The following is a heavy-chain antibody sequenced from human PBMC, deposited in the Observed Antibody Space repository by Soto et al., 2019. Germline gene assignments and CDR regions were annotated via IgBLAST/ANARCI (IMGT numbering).Heavy chain of an antibody. D-gene: IGHD3-3*01. CDR1: GFTLSSYL. V-gene: IGHV3-74*01. CDR2: INSDGSST. Sequence: GESLRLAWAASGFTLSSYLMHGVRQAPGKGLVWVSRINSDGSSTSYADSVKGRFTISRDNAKNTLYLQMNSLRAEDTAVYYCARKEGYYDFWSGLGGYYYYYYGMDVWGQGTTVTVSS. CDR3: ARKEGYYDFWSGLGGYYYYYYGMDV. J-gene: IGHJ6*02.